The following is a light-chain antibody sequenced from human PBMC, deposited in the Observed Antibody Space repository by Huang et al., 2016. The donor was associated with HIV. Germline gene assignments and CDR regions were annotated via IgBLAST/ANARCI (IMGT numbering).Light chain of an antibody. CDR3: QQRSVGLT. CDR1: QSVSHY. V-gene: IGKV3-11*01. J-gene: IGKJ4*01. CDR2: DTS. Sequence: EIVLTQSPATVSLFPGERATLSCRASQSVSHYLAWYQQKPGQAPRLLLYDTSNRASGIPARFSGSGSGTDFTLTISNLEPDDFAVYYCQQRSVGLTFGGGTKVEIK.